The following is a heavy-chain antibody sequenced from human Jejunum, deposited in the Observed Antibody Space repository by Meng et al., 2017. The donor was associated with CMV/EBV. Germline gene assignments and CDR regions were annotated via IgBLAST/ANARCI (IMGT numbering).Heavy chain of an antibody. J-gene: IGHJ4*02. V-gene: IGHV3-15*01. CDR3: TRSDY. Sequence: SLGHSCTASGFTLSNAWMTWIRQAPGKGLEWVGRIRSKNDGGTIEYAAPVKGRFTISRDDSENILYLQMNSLKTEDTAVYYCTRSDYWGQGTLVTVSS. CDR2: IRSKNDGGTI. CDR1: GFTLSNAW.